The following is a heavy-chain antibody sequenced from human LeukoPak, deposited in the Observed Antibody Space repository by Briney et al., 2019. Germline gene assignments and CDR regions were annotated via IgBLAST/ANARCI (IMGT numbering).Heavy chain of an antibody. D-gene: IGHD3-22*01. CDR3: ARGYYDSSDFEYLQH. Sequence: GASMKVSCKASGYTFIGFYMHWVRQAPGQGLEWMGWINPNSGGTKYAQKFQGRVTMTRDTSISTVYMELRRLRSDDTAVFYCARGYYDSSDFEYLQHWGQGTLVTVSS. CDR1: GYTFIGFY. V-gene: IGHV1-2*02. CDR2: INPNSGGT. J-gene: IGHJ1*01.